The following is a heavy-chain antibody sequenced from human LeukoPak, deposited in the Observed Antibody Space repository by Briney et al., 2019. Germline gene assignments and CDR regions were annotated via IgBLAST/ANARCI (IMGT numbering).Heavy chain of an antibody. D-gene: IGHD3-22*01. CDR2: ISAYNGNT. CDR1: GYTFTSYG. CDR3: ARDVDSKSWYAY. V-gene: IGHV1-18*01. J-gene: IGHJ4*02. Sequence: ASVKVSCKASGYTFTSYGISWVRQAPGQGLEWMGWISAYNGNTKYIQKLQDRVTMTTDTSTSTAYMELRRLRSDDTAVYYCARDVDSKSWYAYWGQGTLVTVSS.